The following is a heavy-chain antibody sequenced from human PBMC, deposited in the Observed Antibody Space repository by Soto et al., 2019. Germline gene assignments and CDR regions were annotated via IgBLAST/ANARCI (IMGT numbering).Heavy chain of an antibody. D-gene: IGHD1-7*01. CDR2: TYYRSKWYN. V-gene: IGHV6-1*01. Sequence: SQTLSLTCVLSGDSVSSNSAAWNWSRQSPSRGLEWLGRTYYRSKWYNDYAVSVKSRITINPDTSKNQFSLQLNSVTPEDTAVYYCARVNWNLGYYGMDVWGQGTTVTVSS. CDR1: GDSVSSNSAA. J-gene: IGHJ6*02. CDR3: ARVNWNLGYYGMDV.